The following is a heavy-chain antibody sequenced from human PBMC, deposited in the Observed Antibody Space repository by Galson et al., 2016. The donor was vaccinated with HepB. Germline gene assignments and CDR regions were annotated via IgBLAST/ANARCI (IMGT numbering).Heavy chain of an antibody. CDR3: ARAVLGAEAAAGDH. CDR1: EFTFSDYY. CDR2: ISNSAYFT. J-gene: IGHJ4*02. D-gene: IGHD6-13*01. V-gene: IGHV3-11*05. Sequence: SLRLSCAASEFTFSDYYMSWIRQAPGKGLEWVSYISNSAYFTKYAASVKGRFTISRDNAKDSLYLQMDSLRVEDTAVYFCARAVLGAEAAAGDHWGQGTLVSVSS.